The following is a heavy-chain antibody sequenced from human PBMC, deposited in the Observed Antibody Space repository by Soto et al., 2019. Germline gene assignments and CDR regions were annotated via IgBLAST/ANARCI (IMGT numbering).Heavy chain of an antibody. CDR2: IYYSGST. CDR3: ARYGDYTPYYMDV. CDR1: GGSICSGDYY. J-gene: IGHJ6*03. Sequence: PSETLSLTCTVSGGSICSGDYYWSWIRQPPGKGLEWIGYIYYSGSTNYNPSLKSRVTISVDTSKNQFSLKLSSVTAADTAVYYCARYGDYTPYYMDVWGKGTTVTVSS. V-gene: IGHV4-61*08. D-gene: IGHD4-17*01.